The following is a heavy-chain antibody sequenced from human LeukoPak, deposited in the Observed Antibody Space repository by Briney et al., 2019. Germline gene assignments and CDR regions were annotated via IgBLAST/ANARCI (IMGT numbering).Heavy chain of an antibody. CDR1: GVTVSSNY. CDR3: ARSKSYSSGWTDFDC. CDR2: IYSGGNT. J-gene: IGHJ4*02. D-gene: IGHD6-19*01. Sequence: GGSLRLSCAASGVTVSSNYMNWVRQAPGKGLEWVSIIYSGGNTYYADSVKGRFTISRENAKNSLYLQMDNLRAEDTAVYYCARSKSYSSGWTDFDCWGQGTLVTVSS. V-gene: IGHV3-66*01.